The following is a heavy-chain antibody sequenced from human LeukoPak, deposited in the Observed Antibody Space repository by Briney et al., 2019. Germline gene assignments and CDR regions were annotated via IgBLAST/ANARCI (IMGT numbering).Heavy chain of an antibody. J-gene: IGHJ1*01. CDR1: GGSIITTNW. Sequence: PSGTLSLTCAVSGGSIITTNWRSWVRQPPGKGLEWIGEVHLNGATHYNPSLGSRVSMSIDKSKNHMSLKLTSVTAADTAIYYCTRESGAFSPFGLWGQGTLVTVSS. CDR2: VHLNGAT. V-gene: IGHV4-4*02. D-gene: IGHD1-26*01. CDR3: TRESGAFSPFGL.